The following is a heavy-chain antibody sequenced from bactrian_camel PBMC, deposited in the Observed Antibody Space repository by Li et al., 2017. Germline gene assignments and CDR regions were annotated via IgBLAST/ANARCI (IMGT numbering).Heavy chain of an antibody. J-gene: IGHJ6*01. V-gene: IGHV3S57*01. CDR2: LGNDGSI. CDR3: VTNLRLRARTTQCLDSGY. D-gene: IGHD1*01. Sequence: HVQLVESGGGTVQAGGSLRLSCKISGRTRSTVCMGWFRQGPGKEREGVATLGNDGSIDYANSVKGRFTISQDKAKNILYLDMKPLKPEDTGVYYCVTNLRLRARTTQCLDSGYWGRGTQVTVS. CDR1: GRTRSTVC.